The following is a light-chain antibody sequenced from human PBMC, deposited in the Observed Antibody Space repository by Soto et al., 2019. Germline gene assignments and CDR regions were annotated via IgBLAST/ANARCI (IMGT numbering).Light chain of an antibody. CDR2: DNT. J-gene: IGLJ3*02. Sequence: QAVVTQPPSVSGAPGERVTISCTGSNSNIGAGYDVHWYQLLPGTAPKLVIYDNTNRPSGVPDRFSGSKSGTSASLAITGLQAEDEADYYCQSYDSSLSGSLFGGGTKLTVL. V-gene: IGLV1-40*01. CDR3: QSYDSSLSGSL. CDR1: NSNIGAGYD.